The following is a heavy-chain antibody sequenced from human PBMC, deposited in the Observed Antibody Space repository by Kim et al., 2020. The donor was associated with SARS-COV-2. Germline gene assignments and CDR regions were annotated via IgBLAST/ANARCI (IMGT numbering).Heavy chain of an antibody. Sequence: SETLSLTCAVYGGSFSGYYWSWIRQPPGKGLEWIGEINHSGSTNYNPSLKSRVTISVDTSKNQFSLKLSSVTAADTAVYYCARVLLFRGRQLPQVYYYYMDVWGKGTTVTVSS. J-gene: IGHJ6*03. V-gene: IGHV4-34*01. CDR3: ARVLLFRGRQLPQVYYYYMDV. CDR1: GGSFSGYY. D-gene: IGHD2-2*01. CDR2: INHSGST.